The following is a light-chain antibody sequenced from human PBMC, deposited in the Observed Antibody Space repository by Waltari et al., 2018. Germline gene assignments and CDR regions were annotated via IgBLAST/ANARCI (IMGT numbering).Light chain of an antibody. Sequence: EIVLTQSPATLSLSPGERATLSCRASQSVSSYLAWYQQKPGPAPRPLIYDASNRATCIPARFSGSGSGTDFTLTISSLEPEDFAVYYCQQRSNWPPNITFGQETRLEIK. CDR1: QSVSSY. J-gene: IGKJ5*01. CDR3: QQRSNWPPNIT. CDR2: DAS. V-gene: IGKV3-11*01.